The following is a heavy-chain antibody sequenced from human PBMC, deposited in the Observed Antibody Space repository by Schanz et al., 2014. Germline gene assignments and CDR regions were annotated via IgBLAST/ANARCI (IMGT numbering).Heavy chain of an antibody. J-gene: IGHJ6*02. CDR2: IGNGGVTI. V-gene: IGHV3-11*04. CDR1: GFPFSDYF. Sequence: QAQLVDSAGGLVKPGGSLRLSCTASGFPFSDYFMAWIRQPPGRGLEWVSYIGNGGVTIYYADSVKGRFTISRDNSKNSLYLQMNSLRAEDTAVYYCLAPDYGMDVWGQGTTVTVSS. CDR3: LAPDYGMDV.